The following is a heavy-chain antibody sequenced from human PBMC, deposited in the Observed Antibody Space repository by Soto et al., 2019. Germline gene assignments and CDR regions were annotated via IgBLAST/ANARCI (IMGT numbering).Heavy chain of an antibody. Sequence: ASDTVSCQAPGYTFTSYGISWVRQAPGQGLEWMGWIIAYNGNTNYAQKLQGRVTMTTDTSTSTAYMELSSLRSDDTAVYYCARDSLGRYFGLIGKPNWFDPWGQGTLVTVSS. CDR1: GYTFTSYG. V-gene: IGHV1-18*01. D-gene: IGHD3-9*01. J-gene: IGHJ5*02. CDR3: ARDSLGRYFGLIGKPNWFDP. CDR2: IIAYNGNT.